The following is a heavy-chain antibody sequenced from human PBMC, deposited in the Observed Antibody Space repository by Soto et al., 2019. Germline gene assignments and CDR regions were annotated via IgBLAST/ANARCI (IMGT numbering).Heavy chain of an antibody. D-gene: IGHD3-10*01. CDR2: IYYSGST. V-gene: IGHV4-59*01. CDR1: GGSISSYY. Sequence: PSETLSLTCTVSGGSISSYYWSWIRQPPGKGLEWIGYIYYSGSTHYTPSLKSRVTISVDTSKNQFSLKLSSVTAADTAGYYCARDVWFGELFLGWFDPWGQGTLVTVSS. J-gene: IGHJ5*02. CDR3: ARDVWFGELFLGWFDP.